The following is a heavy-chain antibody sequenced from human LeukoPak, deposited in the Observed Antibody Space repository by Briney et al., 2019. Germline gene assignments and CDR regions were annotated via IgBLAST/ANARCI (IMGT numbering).Heavy chain of an antibody. CDR3: AKSESPYDSSGYYLYS. D-gene: IGHD3-22*01. CDR2: INSDGSST. J-gene: IGHJ4*02. CDR1: GFTFSSYW. V-gene: IGHV3-74*01. Sequence: GGSLRLSCAASGFTFSSYWMHWVRHAPGKGLVWVSRINSDGSSTSYSDSVKGRFTISRDNAKNTLYLQMNSLRAEDTALYYCAKSESPYDSSGYYLYSWGQGTLVTVSS.